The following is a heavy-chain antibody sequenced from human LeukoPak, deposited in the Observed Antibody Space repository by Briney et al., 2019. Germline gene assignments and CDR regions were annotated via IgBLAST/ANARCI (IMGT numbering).Heavy chain of an antibody. CDR1: GFIFRNFW. J-gene: IGHJ6*04. CDR3: VRGLGAV. V-gene: IGHV3-74*01. Sequence: GGSLRLSCSVSGFIFRNFWMHWVRQAPGKGPEWVSRINNDANLVTYADSVKGRFTISRDSARDTVFLQMNSLRVEDTAVYYCVRGLGAVWGKGTLVTVSS. D-gene: IGHD4-11*01. CDR2: INNDANLV.